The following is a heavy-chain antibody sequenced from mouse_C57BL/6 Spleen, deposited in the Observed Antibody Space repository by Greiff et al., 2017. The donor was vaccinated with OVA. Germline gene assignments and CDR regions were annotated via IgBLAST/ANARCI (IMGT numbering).Heavy chain of an antibody. Sequence: EVKLLESGAELVRPGASVKLSCTASGFNIKDDYMHWVKQRPEQGLEWIGWIDPENGDTEYASKFQGKATITADTSSNTAYLQLSSLTSEDTAVYYCTTRTLYFDYWGQGTTLTVSS. CDR3: TTRTLYFDY. V-gene: IGHV14-4*01. CDR2: IDPENGDT. J-gene: IGHJ2*01. CDR1: GFNIKDDY.